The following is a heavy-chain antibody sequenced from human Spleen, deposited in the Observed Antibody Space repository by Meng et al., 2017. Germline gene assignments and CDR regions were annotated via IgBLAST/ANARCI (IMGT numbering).Heavy chain of an antibody. CDR3: AREAWSIGYFDL. V-gene: IGHV4-31*01. Sequence: VQWQDRVPCTVNASPTVSLTCTVSDDSISSGLSYWGWIRQHPWKDRELSVYTYYIGSSYYNLSFTSLATTSVVSSKNQFSLMLSSVTAADTAVYYCAREAWSIGYFDLWGQGTLVTVSS. CDR2: TYYIGSS. J-gene: IGHJ2*01. CDR1: DDSISSGLSY.